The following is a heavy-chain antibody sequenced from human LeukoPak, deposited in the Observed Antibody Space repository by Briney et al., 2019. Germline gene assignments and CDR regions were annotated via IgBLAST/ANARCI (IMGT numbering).Heavy chain of an antibody. CDR1: GYTFTGYY. D-gene: IGHD4-23*01. Sequence: ASVKVSCKASGYTFTGYYMHWVRQAPGQGLEWMGWINPNSGGTNYAQKFQGRVTMTRDTSISTAYMELSRLRSDDTAVYYCARVATVVTPFDYWGQGTLVTVSS. CDR3: ARVATVVTPFDY. V-gene: IGHV1-2*02. J-gene: IGHJ4*02. CDR2: INPNSGGT.